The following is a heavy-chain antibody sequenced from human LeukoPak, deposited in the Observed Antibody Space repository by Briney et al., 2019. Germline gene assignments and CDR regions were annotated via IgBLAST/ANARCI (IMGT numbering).Heavy chain of an antibody. Sequence: PSETLSLTCDVSGYSIRGGYFWGWIRQPPGMGLEWIGSTAHRGNTYYNRSLKGGVSLSTDGSKTQFSLSLTSVTAAHTATYYCTGVAGNSVWSFDYWGPGTLATVSS. CDR2: TAHRGNT. CDR3: TGVAGNSVWSFDY. D-gene: IGHD5/OR15-5a*01. J-gene: IGHJ4*02. CDR1: GYSIRGGYF. V-gene: IGHV4-38-2*01.